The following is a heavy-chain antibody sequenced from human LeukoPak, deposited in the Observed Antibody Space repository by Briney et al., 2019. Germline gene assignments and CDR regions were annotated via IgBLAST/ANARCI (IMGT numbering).Heavy chain of an antibody. CDR2: IYYSGST. CDR1: GGSISSYY. V-gene: IGHV4-59*08. Sequence: SETLSLTCTVSGGSISSYYWSWIRQPPGKGLEWIGYIYYSGSTNYNPSLKSRVTISVDTSKNQFSLKLSSVTAADTAVYYCARQMHAAAGPFNYYYYYGMDVWGQGTTVTVSS. D-gene: IGHD6-13*01. J-gene: IGHJ6*02. CDR3: ARQMHAAAGPFNYYYYYGMDV.